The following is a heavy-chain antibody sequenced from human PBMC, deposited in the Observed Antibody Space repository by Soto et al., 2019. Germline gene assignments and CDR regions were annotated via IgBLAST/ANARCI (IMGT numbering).Heavy chain of an antibody. D-gene: IGHD3-10*01. CDR2: ISGSGGST. Sequence: GGSLRLSCAASGFTFSNYAMSWVRQAPGKGLEWVSAISGSGGSTYYADSVKGRFTISRDNSKNTLYLQMNSLRAEDTAVYYCAKSHGSGSSCFDYWGQGTLVTVSS. CDR3: AKSHGSGSSCFDY. V-gene: IGHV3-23*01. CDR1: GFTFSNYA. J-gene: IGHJ4*02.